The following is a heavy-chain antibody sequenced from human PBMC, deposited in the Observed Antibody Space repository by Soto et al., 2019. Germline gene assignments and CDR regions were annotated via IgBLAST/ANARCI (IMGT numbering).Heavy chain of an antibody. Sequence: ASVKVSCKVSGYTLTELSMHWVRQAPGKGLEWMGGFDPEDGETIYAQKFQGRDTMTEDTSTDTAYMELSSLRSEDTAVYYYATGTDYYYYGMDVWGQGTTVTVSS. V-gene: IGHV1-24*01. J-gene: IGHJ6*02. CDR3: ATGTDYYYYGMDV. D-gene: IGHD2-21*02. CDR1: GYTLTELS. CDR2: FDPEDGET.